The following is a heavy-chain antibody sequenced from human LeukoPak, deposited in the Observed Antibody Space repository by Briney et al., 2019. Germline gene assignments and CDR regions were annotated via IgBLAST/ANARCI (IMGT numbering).Heavy chain of an antibody. Sequence: GGSLRLSCAASGFTFSSYAMHWVRQAPGKGLEWVAVISYDGSNKYYADSVKGRFTISRDNSKNTLYLQMNSLRAEDTAVYYCAAYYYGSGSHPIDYWGQGTLVTVSS. CDR1: GFTFSSYA. V-gene: IGHV3-30-3*01. D-gene: IGHD3-10*01. J-gene: IGHJ4*02. CDR3: AAYYYGSGSHPIDY. CDR2: ISYDGSNK.